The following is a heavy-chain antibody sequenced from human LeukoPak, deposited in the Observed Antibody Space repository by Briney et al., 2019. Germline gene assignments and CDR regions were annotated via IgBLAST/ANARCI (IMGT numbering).Heavy chain of an antibody. CDR2: ISSSSSYI. CDR3: AGVGATKYGNAFDI. Sequence: GGSLRLSCAASGFTFSSYSMNWVRQAPGKGLEWVSSISSSSSYIYYADSVKGRFTISRDNAKNSLYLQMNSLRAEDTAVYYCAGVGATKYGNAFDIWGQGTMVTVSS. D-gene: IGHD1-26*01. CDR1: GFTFSSYS. J-gene: IGHJ3*02. V-gene: IGHV3-21*01.